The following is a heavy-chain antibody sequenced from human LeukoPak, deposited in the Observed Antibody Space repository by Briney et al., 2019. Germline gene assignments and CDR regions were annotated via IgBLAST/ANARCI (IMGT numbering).Heavy chain of an antibody. D-gene: IGHD3-9*01. CDR3: AKEYDILTGHPS. Sequence: PGGSLRLSCAAPGFTFSSYARSWVRQAPGKGLEWVSAISGSGGSTYYADSVKGRFTISRDNSKNTLYLQMNSLRAEDTAVYYCAKEYDILTGHPSWGQGTLVTVSS. CDR1: GFTFSSYA. J-gene: IGHJ4*02. V-gene: IGHV3-23*01. CDR2: ISGSGGST.